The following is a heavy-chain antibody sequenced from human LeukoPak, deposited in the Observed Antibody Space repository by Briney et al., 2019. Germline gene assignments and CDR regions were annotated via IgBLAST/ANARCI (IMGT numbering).Heavy chain of an antibody. Sequence: SQTLSLTCAISGDSVSSNSAAWNWIRQSPSRGLEWLGSTYYRSKWYNDYAVSVKSRITINPDTSKNQFSLQLNSVTPEDTAVYYCARSSVVVVAATYDTYNWFDPWGQGTLVTVSS. D-gene: IGHD2-15*01. V-gene: IGHV6-1*01. CDR3: ARSSVVVVAATYDTYNWFDP. J-gene: IGHJ5*02. CDR1: GDSVSSNSAA. CDR2: TYYRSKWYN.